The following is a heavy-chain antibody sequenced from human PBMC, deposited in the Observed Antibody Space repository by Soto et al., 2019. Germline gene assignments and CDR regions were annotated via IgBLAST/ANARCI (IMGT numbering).Heavy chain of an antibody. CDR2: ISAYNGNT. D-gene: IGHD3-22*01. CDR1: GYTFTSYG. V-gene: IGHV1-18*01. J-gene: IGHJ4*02. Sequence: ASVKVSCKASGYTFTSYGISWVRQAPGQGLEWMGWISAYNGNTNYAQKLQGRVTMTTDTSTSTAYMELRSLRSDDTAVYYCARFPSFYYDTSGYSFLDYWGQGTLVTVSS. CDR3: ARFPSFYYDTSGYSFLDY.